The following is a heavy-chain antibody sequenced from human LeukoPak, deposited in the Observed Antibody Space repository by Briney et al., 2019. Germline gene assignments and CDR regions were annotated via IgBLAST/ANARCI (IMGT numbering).Heavy chain of an antibody. CDR3: AREEGRGYDPYYCMDV. CDR1: GFTFSSYA. D-gene: IGHD5-12*01. V-gene: IGHV3-23*01. Sequence: GGSLRLSCAASGFTFSSYAMSWVRQAPGKGLEWVSAISGSGGSTYYADSVRGRFTISRDNSKNTLYLQMNSLRAEDTAVYYCAREEGRGYDPYYCMDVWGKGTTVTVSS. CDR2: ISGSGGST. J-gene: IGHJ6*03.